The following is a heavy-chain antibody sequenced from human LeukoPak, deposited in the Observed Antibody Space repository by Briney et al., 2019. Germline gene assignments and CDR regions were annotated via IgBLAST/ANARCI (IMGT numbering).Heavy chain of an antibody. V-gene: IGHV3-33*01. CDR3: ARDRTYCSSTSCPRLGMDV. Sequence: PGGSLRLSCEVSGFTFSRYGMHWVRQAPGKGLEWVAVVWHDGSDKLYADSVKGRFTISRGNSKNMLYLQMNSLRAEDTAFYYCARDRTYCSSTSCPRLGMDVWGQGTTVTVS. CDR1: GFTFSRYG. CDR2: VWHDGSDK. J-gene: IGHJ6*02. D-gene: IGHD2-2*01.